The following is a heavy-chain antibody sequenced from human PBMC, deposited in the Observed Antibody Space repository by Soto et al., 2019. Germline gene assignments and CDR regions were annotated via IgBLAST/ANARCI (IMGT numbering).Heavy chain of an antibody. CDR2: IYYSGST. J-gene: IGHJ5*02. CDR1: GGSISSYY. D-gene: IGHD6-19*01. V-gene: IGHV4-59*01. Sequence: PSETLSLTCTVSGGSISSYYWSWIRQPPGKGLEWIGYIYYSGSTNYNPSLKSRVTISVDTSKNQFSLKLSSVTAADTAVYYCARAEGRSGVWAFSSLYYNWFDPWGQGTLVTVSS. CDR3: ARAEGRSGVWAFSSLYYNWFDP.